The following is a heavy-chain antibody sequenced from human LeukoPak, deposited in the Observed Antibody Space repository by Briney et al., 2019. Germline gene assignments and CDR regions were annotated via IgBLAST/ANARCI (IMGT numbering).Heavy chain of an antibody. V-gene: IGHV3-74*01. CDR1: GFSFSSYW. Sequence: GGSLSLSCAASGFSFSSYWMHWVRQAPGKGLLWVSRINTDGSATYYADSVKGRFTISRDNSKNTLYLQMNSLRAEDTAVYYCATRRATYYYDSSGEDYWGQGTLVTVSS. CDR3: ATRRATYYYDSSGEDY. J-gene: IGHJ4*02. D-gene: IGHD3-22*01. CDR2: INTDGSAT.